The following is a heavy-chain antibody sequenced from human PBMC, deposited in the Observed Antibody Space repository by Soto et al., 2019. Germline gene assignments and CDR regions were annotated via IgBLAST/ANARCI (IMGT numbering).Heavy chain of an antibody. J-gene: IGHJ5*02. CDR3: ARALYCTNGVCYPGGWFDP. CDR2: IDYSGST. CDR1: GGSVSSGDYY. Sequence: QVQLQESGPGLVKPSQTLSLTCTVSGGSVSSGDYYWSWIRQPPGKGLEWIGYIDYSGSTFYNPSLESRVTISVDTSKNQFSLNLSSVTAADTAVYFCARALYCTNGVCYPGGWFDPWGQGTLVTVSS. D-gene: IGHD2-8*01. V-gene: IGHV4-30-4*01.